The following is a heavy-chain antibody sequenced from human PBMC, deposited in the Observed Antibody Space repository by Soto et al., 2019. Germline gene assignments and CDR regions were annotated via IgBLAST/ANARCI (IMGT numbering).Heavy chain of an antibody. J-gene: IGHJ6*02. D-gene: IGHD2-21*02. CDR2: MYNTGST. V-gene: IGHV4-59*01. CDR3: ARDLWGYCGTDCYPLDV. CDR1: GGTISRYY. Sequence: QVQLQESGPGLVKPSETLSLTCTVSGGTISRYYWSWIRQPPGKGLEWIGYMYNTGSTVYNPSFTSRVTISVDTCKNHFSLKLNSVTAADTAVYYCARDLWGYCGTDCYPLDVWGQGTTVTVSS.